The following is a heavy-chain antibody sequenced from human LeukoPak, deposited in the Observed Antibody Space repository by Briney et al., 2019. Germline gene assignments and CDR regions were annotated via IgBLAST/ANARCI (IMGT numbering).Heavy chain of an antibody. Sequence: PGGSLRLSCAASGFTFSSYSMNWVRQAPGKGLEWVSYISSSSSTIYYADSVKGRFTISRDNAKNSLYLQMNSLRAEDTAVYYCARAALTSYYDSSGYYTGKYYFDYWGQGTLVTVSS. CDR3: ARAALTSYYDSSGYYTGKYYFDY. J-gene: IGHJ4*02. D-gene: IGHD3-22*01. V-gene: IGHV3-48*04. CDR1: GFTFSSYS. CDR2: ISSSSSTI.